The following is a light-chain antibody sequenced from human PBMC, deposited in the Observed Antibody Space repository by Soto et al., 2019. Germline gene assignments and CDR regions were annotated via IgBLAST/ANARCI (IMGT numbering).Light chain of an antibody. CDR1: QGVANH. V-gene: IGKV1-27*01. J-gene: IGKJ4*01. CDR2: AAS. CDR3: QEYDSVRLT. Sequence: IQLTQSPSSLSASVGDRVTITCRASQGVANHLAWYQQKPGGVPELLISAASTLQSGVPSRFSGSGSKKDFTLTITSLQPGDVATYYCQEYDSVRLTFGGGTKVDIK.